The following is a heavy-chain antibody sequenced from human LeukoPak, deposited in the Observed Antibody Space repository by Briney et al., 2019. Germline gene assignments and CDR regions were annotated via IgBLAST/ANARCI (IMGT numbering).Heavy chain of an antibody. CDR2: ISGSGGST. Sequence: GGSLRLSCAVSGFTFSSYAMSWVRQAPGKGLEWVSAISGSGGSTYYADSVKGRFTISRDNSKNTLYLQMNSLRAEDTAVYYCAKDGDIVVVPALDYWGQGTLVTVSS. CDR1: GFTFSSYA. CDR3: AKDGDIVVVPALDY. J-gene: IGHJ4*02. D-gene: IGHD2-2*01. V-gene: IGHV3-23*01.